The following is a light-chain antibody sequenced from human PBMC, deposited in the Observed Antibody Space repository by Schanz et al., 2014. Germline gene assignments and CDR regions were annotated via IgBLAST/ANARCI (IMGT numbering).Light chain of an antibody. CDR2: EVN. J-gene: IGLJ3*02. CDR1: SSDVGGYNY. CDR3: CSYAGSYTGV. Sequence: QSALTQPPSASGSPGQSVTISCTGTSSDVGGYNYVSWYQQHPGKAPKLMIYEVNKRPSGVSNRFSGSGSGNTASLTISGLQAEDEADYYCCSYAGSYTGVFGGGTKLTVL. V-gene: IGLV2-8*01.